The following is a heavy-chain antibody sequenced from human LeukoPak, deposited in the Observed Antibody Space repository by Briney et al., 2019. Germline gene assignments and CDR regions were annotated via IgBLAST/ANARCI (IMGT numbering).Heavy chain of an antibody. J-gene: IGHJ4*02. Sequence: PGGSLRLSCTASGVTFAEYTMHWVRQAAGKGLEWVARISWSGARIHYGASVKGRCTISRDNRKNSSYLLMNGLRTEDTACYCCVQDLAAASENVRGWYPMDYWGQGTLVTVSS. D-gene: IGHD6-19*01. CDR1: GVTFAEYT. CDR2: ISWSGARI. CDR3: VQDLAAASENVRGWYPMDY. V-gene: IGHV3-43*01.